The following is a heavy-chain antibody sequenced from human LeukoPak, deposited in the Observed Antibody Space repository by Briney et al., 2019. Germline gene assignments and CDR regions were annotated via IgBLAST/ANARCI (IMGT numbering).Heavy chain of an antibody. D-gene: IGHD5-18*01. J-gene: IGHJ6*02. CDR1: GGSISSYY. V-gene: IGHV4-59*01. CDR3: ARDPAPYSYPDV. CDR2: IYYSGST. Sequence: SETLSLTCTVSGGSISSYYWSWIRQPPGKELEWIGYIYYSGSTNYNPSLKSRVTISVDTSKNQFSLKLSSVTAADTAVYYCARDPAPYSYPDVWGQGTTVTVSS.